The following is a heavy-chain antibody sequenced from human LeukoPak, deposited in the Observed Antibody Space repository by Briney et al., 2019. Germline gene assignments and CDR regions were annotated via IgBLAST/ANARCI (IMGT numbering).Heavy chain of an antibody. Sequence: GRSLRLSCAASGFTFSSYGMHWVRQAPGKGLEWVAVISYDGSNKYYADSVKGRFTISRDNSKNTLYLQMNSLRAEDTAVYYCAKSQGVYYYYYMDVWGKGTTVTVSS. J-gene: IGHJ6*03. V-gene: IGHV3-30*18. CDR3: AKSQGVYYYYYMDV. CDR2: ISYDGSNK. D-gene: IGHD3-16*01. CDR1: GFTFSSYG.